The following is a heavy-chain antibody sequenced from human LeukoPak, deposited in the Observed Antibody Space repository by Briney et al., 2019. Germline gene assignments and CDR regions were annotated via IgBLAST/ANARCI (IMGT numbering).Heavy chain of an antibody. J-gene: IGHJ3*02. D-gene: IGHD5-24*01. V-gene: IGHV4-30-4*08. CDR2: IYYSGST. CDR1: GGSISSGDYY. Sequence: PSQTLSLTCTVSGGSISSGDYYRSWIRQPPGKGLEWIGYIYYSGSTYYNPSLKSRVTISVDTSKNQLSLKLSSVTAADTAVYYCARVWMATANDAFDIWGQGTMVTVSS. CDR3: ARVWMATANDAFDI.